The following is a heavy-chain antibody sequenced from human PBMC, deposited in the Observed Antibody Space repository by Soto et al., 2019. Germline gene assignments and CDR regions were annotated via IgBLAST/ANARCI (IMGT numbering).Heavy chain of an antibody. J-gene: IGHJ3*02. D-gene: IGHD2-2*02. CDR3: ARDRGYQLLYPDAFDI. Sequence: GASVKVSCKASGYTFTSYGISWVRQAPGQGLEWMGWISAYSGNTNYARDLQGRVTMTTDTSTSTAYMDLRSLRPDDTAVYYCARDRGYQLLYPDAFDIWGQGTMVTVSS. CDR1: GYTFTSYG. CDR2: ISAYSGNT. V-gene: IGHV1-18*01.